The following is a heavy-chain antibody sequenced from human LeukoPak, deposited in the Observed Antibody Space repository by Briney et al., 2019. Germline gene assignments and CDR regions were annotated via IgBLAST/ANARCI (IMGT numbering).Heavy chain of an antibody. D-gene: IGHD3-10*01. CDR1: GFTLSDYS. CDR3: ARVLNYYGSGSYYYYYYYGMDV. V-gene: IGHV3-48*02. J-gene: IGHJ6*02. Sequence: GGSLRLSCAASGFTLSDYSMNWVRQAPGKGLEWVSYISSSSSTIYYADSVKGRFTISRDNAKNSLYLQMNSLRDEDTAVYYCARVLNYYGSGSYYYYYYYGMDVWGQGTTVTVSS. CDR2: ISSSSSTI.